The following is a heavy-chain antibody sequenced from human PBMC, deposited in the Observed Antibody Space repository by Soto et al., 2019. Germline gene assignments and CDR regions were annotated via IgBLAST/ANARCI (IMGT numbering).Heavy chain of an antibody. CDR1: GGSISSYY. Sequence: SETLSLTCTVSGGSISSYYWSWIRQPPGKGLEWIGYIYYSGSTSYNPSLKSRVTISVDTSKNQFSLKLSSVTAADTAVYYCARGYSGYDYPYYFDYWGQGTLVTVS. D-gene: IGHD5-12*01. CDR3: ARGYSGYDYPYYFDY. J-gene: IGHJ4*02. V-gene: IGHV4-59*01. CDR2: IYYSGST.